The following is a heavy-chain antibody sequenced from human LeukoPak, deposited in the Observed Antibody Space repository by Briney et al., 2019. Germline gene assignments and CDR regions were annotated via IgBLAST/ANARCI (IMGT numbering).Heavy chain of an antibody. J-gene: IGHJ6*02. CDR1: GYTFTSYG. Sequence: SVKVSCKASGYTFTSYGISWVRQAPGQGLEWMGWISAYNGNTNYAQKLQGRVTMTTDTSTSTAYMELRSLRSDDTAVYYCARDTVVIDYYYYGMDVWGQGTTVTVSS. V-gene: IGHV1-18*01. D-gene: IGHD4-23*01. CDR2: ISAYNGNT. CDR3: ARDTVVIDYYYYGMDV.